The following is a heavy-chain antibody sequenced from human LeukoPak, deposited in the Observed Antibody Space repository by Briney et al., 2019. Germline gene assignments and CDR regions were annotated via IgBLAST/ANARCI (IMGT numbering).Heavy chain of an antibody. J-gene: IGHJ4*02. D-gene: IGHD6-13*01. Sequence: GSLRLSCAASGFTFSTYSLNWVRQAPGKGLEWLSSLSGDKKYIYYADSVKGRFTISRDNAKNSLYLQMNSLSAEDTAVYYCAKGTGYGSSWHNDYWGQGTLVTVSS. CDR1: GFTFSTYS. V-gene: IGHV3-21*04. CDR3: AKGTGYGSSWHNDY. CDR2: LSGDKKYI.